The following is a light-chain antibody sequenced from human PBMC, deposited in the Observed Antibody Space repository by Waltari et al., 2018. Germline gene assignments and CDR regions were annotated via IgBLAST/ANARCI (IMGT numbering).Light chain of an antibody. J-gene: IGKJ1*01. CDR3: QQSLNTPWT. CDR2: GAS. Sequence: DIQMTQSPSSLSASLGDRVTMTCRASQNITFYLSWYQHKPGEAPNLLLYGASNLQVGVPSRFRGGGSGTDFTLTINSLQVDDYATYYCQQSLNTPWTFGQGTKLEI. CDR1: QNITFY. V-gene: IGKV1-39*01.